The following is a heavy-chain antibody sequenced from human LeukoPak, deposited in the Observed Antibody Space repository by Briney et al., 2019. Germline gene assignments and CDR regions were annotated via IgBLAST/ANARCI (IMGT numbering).Heavy chain of an antibody. CDR3: AKDNPVLEY. CDR2: ISKDESNK. Sequence: PGGSLRLSCAASGFSFSTFGMHWVRQTPGKGLEWVSHISKDESNKYYADSVKGRFTISRDTSKNTLFLQMNSLRVEDTAVYYCAKDNPVLEYWGQETLVTVSS. J-gene: IGHJ4*02. CDR1: GFSFSTFG. V-gene: IGHV3-30*18.